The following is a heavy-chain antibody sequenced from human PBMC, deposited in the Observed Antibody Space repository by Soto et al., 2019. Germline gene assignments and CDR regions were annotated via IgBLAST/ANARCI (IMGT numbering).Heavy chain of an antibody. Sequence: GGSLRLSCAASGFTFSNYWMHWVRQAPGKGLEWVSRIEGDGSSTTSADSVKGRFTVSRDDARNTLYLQMSSLRADDTAIYYCAREGLDTAGFFDVWGQGTMVTVSS. CDR3: AREGLDTAGFFDV. J-gene: IGHJ3*01. D-gene: IGHD6-13*01. V-gene: IGHV3-74*01. CDR2: IEGDGSST. CDR1: GFTFSNYW.